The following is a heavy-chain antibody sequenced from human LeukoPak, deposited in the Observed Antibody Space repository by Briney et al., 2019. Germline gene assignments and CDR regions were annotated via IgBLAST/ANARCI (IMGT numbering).Heavy chain of an antibody. CDR2: IDPSDSYT. V-gene: IGHV5-10-1*01. Sequence: GESLQVSCKGSGYIFTSYWISWVRQMPGKGLEWMGRIDPSDSYTNYSPSFQGHVTISADKSISTAYLQWSSLKVSDTAMYYCARLLPGIAAAGTDYWGQGTLVTVSS. CDR1: GYIFTSYW. D-gene: IGHD6-13*01. CDR3: ARLLPGIAAAGTDY. J-gene: IGHJ4*02.